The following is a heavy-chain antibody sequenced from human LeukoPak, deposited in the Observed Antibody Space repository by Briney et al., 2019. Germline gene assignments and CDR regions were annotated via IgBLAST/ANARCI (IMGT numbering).Heavy chain of an antibody. CDR2: ISGSGGST. CDR1: GFTFSSYA. J-gene: IGHJ4*02. CDR3: AKPYRATIFGVVHPFDY. D-gene: IGHD3-3*01. Sequence: GGSLRLSCAASGFTFSSYAMSWARQAQGKGLKWASPISGSGGSTYYADSVKGRFTISRDNSKNTLYLQMNSLRAEDTAVYYCAKPYRATIFGVVHPFDYWGQGTLVTVSS. V-gene: IGHV3-23*01.